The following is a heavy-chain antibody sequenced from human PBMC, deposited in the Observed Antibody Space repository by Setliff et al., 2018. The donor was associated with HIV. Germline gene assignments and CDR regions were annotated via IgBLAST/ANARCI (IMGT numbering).Heavy chain of an antibody. CDR2: INPNSGGT. CDR1: GYTFTGYY. J-gene: IGHJ4*02. D-gene: IGHD7-27*01. CDR3: SRGNWATPFDY. V-gene: IGHV1-2*02. Sequence: ASVKVSCKASGYTFTGYYMHWVRQAPGQGLEWMGWINPNSGGTNYAQKFQGRVTMTRDTSISTAYIELSRVRPDDTAVYYCSRGNWATPFDYWGQGTLVPVSS.